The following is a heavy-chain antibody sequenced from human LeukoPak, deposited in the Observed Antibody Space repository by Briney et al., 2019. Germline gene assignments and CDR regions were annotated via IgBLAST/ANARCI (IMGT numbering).Heavy chain of an antibody. CDR1: GYSISSGYY. CDR2: IYHSGST. V-gene: IGHV4-38-2*02. CDR3: ASSVVPAAIVG. J-gene: IGHJ4*02. D-gene: IGHD2-2*02. Sequence: SETLSLTCTASGYSISSGYYWGWIRQPPGKGLEWIGSIYHSGSTYYNPSLKSRVTISVDTSKNQFSLKLSSVTAADTAVYYCASSVVPAAIVGWGQGTLVTVSS.